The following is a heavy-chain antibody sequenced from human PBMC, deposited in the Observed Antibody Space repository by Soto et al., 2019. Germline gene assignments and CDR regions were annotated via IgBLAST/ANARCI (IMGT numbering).Heavy chain of an antibody. CDR1: GGSISSYY. D-gene: IGHD3-9*01. J-gene: IGHJ4*02. CDR3: ARLEGLATISYYFDF. Sequence: PSETLSLTCTVSGGSISSYYWSWIRQPPGKGLEWIGSIYYSGNTYYNPSLKSRVTISLDKSKSQFSLRLNSVTAADSAVYFCARLEGLATISYYFDFWGQGAQVTVSS. CDR2: IYYSGNT. V-gene: IGHV4-59*08.